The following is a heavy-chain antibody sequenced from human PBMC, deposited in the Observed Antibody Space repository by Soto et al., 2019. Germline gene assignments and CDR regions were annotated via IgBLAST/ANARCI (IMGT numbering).Heavy chain of an antibody. V-gene: IGHV3-13*01. J-gene: IGHJ5*02. CDR2: IGTIRDT. D-gene: IGHD2-8*01. CDR3: ARGRSNQYESSHPPKFDP. CDR1: GFTFSTYD. Sequence: EVQLLESGGGLVQPGGSLRLSCAASGFTFSTYDMHWVRQATGKGLEWVSAIGTIRDTYYLDSVKGRFTISRENAKNSVYLQMNSLRAGDTAVYYCARGRSNQYESSHPPKFDPWGRGTLVTVSS.